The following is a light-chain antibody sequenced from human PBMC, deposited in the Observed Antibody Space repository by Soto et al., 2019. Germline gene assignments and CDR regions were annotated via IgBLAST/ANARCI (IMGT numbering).Light chain of an antibody. Sequence: EIVLTQSPGTLSLSPGERATLSCRASQSVSSSYLDWYQQKPGQAPRLLIYGASSRATGIPDRFSGSGSGTDFTLTISRLEPEEFAVYYCHQYGSSPQTFGQGTKVEIK. CDR2: GAS. V-gene: IGKV3-20*01. CDR1: QSVSSSY. CDR3: HQYGSSPQT. J-gene: IGKJ1*01.